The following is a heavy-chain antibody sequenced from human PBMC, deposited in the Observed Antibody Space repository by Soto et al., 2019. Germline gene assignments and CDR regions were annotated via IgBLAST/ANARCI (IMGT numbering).Heavy chain of an antibody. CDR3: AAFHHYSGIDV. CDR2: IDPGDSDT. CDR1: GYSFTSYW. J-gene: IGHJ6*02. V-gene: IGHV5-51*01. Sequence: GESLKISCKGSGYSFTSYWIGWVRQMPGKGLEWMGIIDPGDSDTSYSPSFQGHVTISADKSISTAYLQWSSLKASDTAMYYWAAFHHYSGIDVWGQGTTVTVSS.